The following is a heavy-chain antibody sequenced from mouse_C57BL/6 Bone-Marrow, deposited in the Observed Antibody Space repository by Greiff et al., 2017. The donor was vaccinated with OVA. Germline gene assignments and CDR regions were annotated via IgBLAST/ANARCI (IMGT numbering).Heavy chain of an antibody. Sequence: VQLKQSGAELVRPGASVKLSCTASGFNFKDDYMHWVKQRPEQGLEWIGWIDPENGDTEYASKFQGKATITADTSSNTAYLQLSSLTSEDTAVYYCTFYYGWYFDVWGTGTTVTVSS. D-gene: IGHD1-1*01. CDR2: IDPENGDT. CDR3: TFYYGWYFDV. V-gene: IGHV14-4*01. CDR1: GFNFKDDY. J-gene: IGHJ1*03.